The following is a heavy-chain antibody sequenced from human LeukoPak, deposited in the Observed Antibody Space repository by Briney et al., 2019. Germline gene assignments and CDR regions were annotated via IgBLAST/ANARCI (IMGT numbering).Heavy chain of an antibody. J-gene: IGHJ4*02. CDR3: ARKYSSSWSEDY. CDR2: INHSGST. D-gene: IGHD6-13*01. Sequence: SETLSLTCAVYGGSFSGYYWSCIRQPPGKGLEWIGEINHSGSTNYNPSLKSRVTISVDTSKNQFSLKLSSVTAADTAVYYCARKYSSSWSEDYWGQGTLVTVSS. CDR1: GGSFSGYY. V-gene: IGHV4-34*01.